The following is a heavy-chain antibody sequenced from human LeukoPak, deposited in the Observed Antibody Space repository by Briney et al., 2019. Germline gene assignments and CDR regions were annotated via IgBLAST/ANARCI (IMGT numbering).Heavy chain of an antibody. D-gene: IGHD5-12*01. V-gene: IGHV3-23*01. CDR3: VPMVATAYDY. Sequence: GGSLRLSCVASGFTFSSYSMNWVRQAPGKGLEWVSAISGSGGSTYYADSVKGRFTISRDNSKNTLYLQMNSLRAEDTAVYYCVPMVATAYDYWGQGTLVTVSS. J-gene: IGHJ4*02. CDR2: ISGSGGST. CDR1: GFTFSSYS.